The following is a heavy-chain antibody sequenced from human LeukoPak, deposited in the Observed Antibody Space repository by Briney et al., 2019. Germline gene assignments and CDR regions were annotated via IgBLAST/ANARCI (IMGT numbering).Heavy chain of an antibody. CDR3: ARAFGPRNAFDI. J-gene: IGHJ3*02. CDR1: GFAVSSNY. V-gene: IGHV3-66*02. Sequence: PGGSLRLSRAASGFAVSSNYMSWVRQAPGKGLEWVSVIYSGGNTYYGDSVKGRFTISRDNSRNTLYLQMNSVSAEDTAVYYCARAFGPRNAFDIWGQGTMVTVSS. D-gene: IGHD3-10*01. CDR2: IYSGGNT.